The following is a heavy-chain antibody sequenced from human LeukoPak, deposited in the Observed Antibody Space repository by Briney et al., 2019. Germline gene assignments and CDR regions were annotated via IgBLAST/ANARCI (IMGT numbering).Heavy chain of an antibody. CDR1: GGSISSYY. V-gene: IGHV4-59*08. Sequence: SETLSLTCTVSGGSISSYYWSWIRQPPGKGLEWIGYIYYSGSTNYNPSLKSRVTISVDTSKNQFSLKLSSVTAADTAVYYCARLGGLDAFDIWGQGTMVTVSS. D-gene: IGHD3/OR15-3a*01. CDR2: IYYSGST. J-gene: IGHJ3*02. CDR3: ARLGGLDAFDI.